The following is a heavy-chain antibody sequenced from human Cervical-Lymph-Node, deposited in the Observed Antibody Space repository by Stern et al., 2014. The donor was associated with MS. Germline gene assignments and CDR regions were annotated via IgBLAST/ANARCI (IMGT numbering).Heavy chain of an antibody. V-gene: IGHV4-59*01. CDR3: ASGSTNWSFDY. Sequence: HVQLQASGPGLVKPSETLSLTCPVSGGSMRSYYWKWIRQPPGKGLEWIGSIYDSASTNYSPSLKSRVTILVDASKNQFSLKLRSVTAADTAMYDCASGSTNWSFDYWGQGTLVTVSS. CDR2: IYDSAST. CDR1: GGSMRSYY. J-gene: IGHJ4*02. D-gene: IGHD2-2*01.